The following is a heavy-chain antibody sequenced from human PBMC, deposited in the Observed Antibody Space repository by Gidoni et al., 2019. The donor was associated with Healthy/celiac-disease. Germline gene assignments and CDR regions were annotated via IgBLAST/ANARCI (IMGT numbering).Heavy chain of an antibody. V-gene: IGHV1-46*01. CDR2: INPSGGST. Sequence: QVQLVQSGAEVKKPGASVKVSCKASGYTFPSYYIHWVRQAPGKGLEWTGIINPSGGSTSYAQKFQGRVTMTRETSTSTVYMELSSLRSEDTAVYYCARDPIPTYYYDSSGPPIEDYWGQGTLVTVSS. CDR1: GYTFPSYY. D-gene: IGHD3-22*01. J-gene: IGHJ4*02. CDR3: ARDPIPTYYYDSSGPPIEDY.